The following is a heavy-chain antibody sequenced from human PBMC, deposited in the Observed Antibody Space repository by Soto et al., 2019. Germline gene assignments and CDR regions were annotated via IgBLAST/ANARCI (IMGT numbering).Heavy chain of an antibody. CDR1: GFTFSSYG. Sequence: EVQLVESGGGLVQPGGSLRLSCAASGFTFSSYGMNWVRQAPGKGLEWVSYISISSTNIHYADSVKGRFTISRDNAKNSLYLQMNGLGAEDTAGYYCARGAAGNAYYWGQGILVTVSS. CDR3: ARGAAGNAYY. D-gene: IGHD6-13*01. CDR2: ISISSTNI. V-gene: IGHV3-48*01. J-gene: IGHJ4*02.